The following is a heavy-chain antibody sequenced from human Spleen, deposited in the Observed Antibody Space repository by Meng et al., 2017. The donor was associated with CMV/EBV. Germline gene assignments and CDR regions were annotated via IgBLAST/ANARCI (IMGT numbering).Heavy chain of an antibody. J-gene: IGHJ5*02. CDR2: INHSGST. Sequence: SETLSLTCAVYGGSFSGYYWSWIRQPPGKGLEWIGEINHSGSTNYSPSLKSRVTISVDTSKNQFSLKLSSVTAADTAVYYCARAGGIVVVPAAILGNWFDPWGQGTLVTVSS. V-gene: IGHV4-34*01. CDR3: ARAGGIVVVPAAILGNWFDP. D-gene: IGHD2-2*02. CDR1: GGSFSGYY.